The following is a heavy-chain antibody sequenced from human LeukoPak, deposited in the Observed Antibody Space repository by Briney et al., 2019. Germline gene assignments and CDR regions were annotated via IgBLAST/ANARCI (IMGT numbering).Heavy chain of an antibody. Sequence: GRSLRLSCAASGFTVSSNHMSWVRQAPGKGLEWVSVIYSAGCTYYAASVKGRFTISRDNSNNTLYLQMNSLRAEDTAVYYCARSGYRGIYAFDIWGQGTMVTVSS. J-gene: IGHJ3*02. CDR2: IYSAGCT. CDR3: ARSGYRGIYAFDI. V-gene: IGHV3-66*01. D-gene: IGHD5-12*01. CDR1: GFTVSSNH.